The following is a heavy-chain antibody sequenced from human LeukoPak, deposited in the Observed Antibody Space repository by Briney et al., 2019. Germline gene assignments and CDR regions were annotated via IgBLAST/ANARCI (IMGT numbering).Heavy chain of an antibody. V-gene: IGHV3-7*03. CDR3: ARDLSDSSSGY. CDR1: GFTFTDYF. J-gene: IGHJ4*02. Sequence: GGSLRLSCVASGFTFTDYFMSWVRQAPGKGLKWVASINQEGTEKYYVDSLKGRFTISRDNAKNSVYLQMNSLRVEDTAVYYCARDLSDSSSGYWGQGTLVTVSS. CDR2: INQEGTEK. D-gene: IGHD6-6*01.